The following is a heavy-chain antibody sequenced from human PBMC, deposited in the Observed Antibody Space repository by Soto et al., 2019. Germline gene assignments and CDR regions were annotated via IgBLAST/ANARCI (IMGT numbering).Heavy chain of an antibody. Sequence: GGSLRLSCAASGFTFSSYWMHWVRQAPGKGLVWVSRINGDGSSTSYADSVKGRFTISRDNAKNTLYLQMNSLRAEDTAVYYCARALGYCSSTCCDFVDYYYYYGMDVWGQGTTVTVSS. CDR1: GFTFSSYW. J-gene: IGHJ6*02. CDR2: INGDGSST. D-gene: IGHD2-2*01. V-gene: IGHV3-74*01. CDR3: ARALGYCSSTCCDFVDYYYYYGMDV.